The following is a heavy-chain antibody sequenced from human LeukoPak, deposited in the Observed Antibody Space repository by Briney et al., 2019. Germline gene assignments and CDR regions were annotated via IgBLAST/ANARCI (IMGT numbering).Heavy chain of an antibody. CDR1: GGTFSSYA. J-gene: IGHJ3*02. CDR2: IIPIFGTA. CDR3: ARDRTQAFDI. V-gene: IGHV1-69*13. Sequence: SVKVSCTASGGTFSSYAISWVRQAPGQGLEWMGGIIPIFGTANYAQKFQGRVTITADESTSTAYMELSSLRSEDTAVYYCARDRTQAFDIWGQGTMVTVSS.